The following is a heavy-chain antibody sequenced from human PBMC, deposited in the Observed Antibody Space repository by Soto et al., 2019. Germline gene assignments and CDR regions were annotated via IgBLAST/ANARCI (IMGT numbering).Heavy chain of an antibody. V-gene: IGHV1-46*01. CDR3: ARDERRSPRGDYYYYGMDV. J-gene: IGHJ6*02. CDR2: INPSGGST. Sequence: ASVKVSCKASGYTFTSYYMHWVRQAPGQGLEWMGIINPSGGSTSYAQKFQGRVTMTRDTSTSTVYMELSSLRSEDTAVYYCARDERRSPRGDYYYYGMDVWGQGTTVTVYS. D-gene: IGHD3-16*01. CDR1: GYTFTSYY.